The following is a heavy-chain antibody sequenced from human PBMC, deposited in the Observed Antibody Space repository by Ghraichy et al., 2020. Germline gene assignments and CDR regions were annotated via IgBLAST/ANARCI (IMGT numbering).Heavy chain of an antibody. V-gene: IGHV3-48*04. CDR3: ARVGQYCSGTSCYCYFDR. J-gene: IGHJ2*01. D-gene: IGHD2-2*01. Sequence: GGSLRLSCAASGFTFSTYSMNWVRQAPGKGLEWVSCISSSSSTICYAESVKGRFTISRDNAENSLYLQMNSLRVEDTAVYYCARVGQYCSGTSCYCYFDRWGRGTLVTVSS. CDR2: ISSSSSTI. CDR1: GFTFSTYS.